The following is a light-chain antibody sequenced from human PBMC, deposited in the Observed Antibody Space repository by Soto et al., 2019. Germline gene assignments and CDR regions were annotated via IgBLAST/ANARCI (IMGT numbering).Light chain of an antibody. Sequence: EIVLTQSPATLSLSSGERATLSCRASQSVSSYLAWYQQKPGQAPRLLIYDASNRATGIPARFSGSGSGTDCTLSISSLVPEDFAVYYCQQRSNWPPYTFGQGTKLEIK. CDR2: DAS. CDR3: QQRSNWPPYT. V-gene: IGKV3-11*01. CDR1: QSVSSY. J-gene: IGKJ2*01.